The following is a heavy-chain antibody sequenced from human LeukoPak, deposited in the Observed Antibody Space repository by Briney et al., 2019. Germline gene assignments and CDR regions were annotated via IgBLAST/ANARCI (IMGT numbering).Heavy chain of an antibody. CDR3: ATDLVGATAFDY. CDR1: GYTLTELS. V-gene: IGHV1-24*01. CDR2: FDPEDGET. Sequence: GASVKVSCKVSGYTLTELSMHWVRQAPGKGLEWMGGFDPEDGETIYAQKFQGRVTMTEDTSTDAAYMELSSLRSEDTAVYYCATDLVGATAFDYWGQGTLVTVSS. J-gene: IGHJ4*02. D-gene: IGHD1-26*01.